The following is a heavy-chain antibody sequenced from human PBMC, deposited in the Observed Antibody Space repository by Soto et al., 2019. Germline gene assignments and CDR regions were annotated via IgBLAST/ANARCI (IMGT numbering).Heavy chain of an antibody. V-gene: IGHV4-34*01. D-gene: IGHD3-9*01. CDR3: ARGRRSGYDNLTGYLTREYYFDY. CDR2: INHSGST. CDR1: GGSFSGYY. Sequence: SETLSLTCAVYGGSFSGYYWSWIRQPPGKGLEWIGEINHSGSTNYNPSLKSRVTISVDTSKNQFSLKLSSVTAADTAVYYCARGRRSGYDNLTGYLTREYYFDYWGQGTLVTVSS. J-gene: IGHJ4*02.